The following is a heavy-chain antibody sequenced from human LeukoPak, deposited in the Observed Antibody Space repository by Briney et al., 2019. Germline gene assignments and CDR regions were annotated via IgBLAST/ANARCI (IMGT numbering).Heavy chain of an antibody. J-gene: IGHJ3*02. D-gene: IGHD5-18*01. V-gene: IGHV3-23*01. CDR2: ISGSGGST. Sequence: PGGSLRLSCAASGFTFSSYAMSWVRQAPGKGLEWVSAISGSGGSTYYADSVKGRVTISRDNSKNTLYMQMNSLRAEDTAVYYCAKVPGTAMVTGAFDIWGQGTMVTVSS. CDR3: AKVPGTAMVTGAFDI. CDR1: GFTFSSYA.